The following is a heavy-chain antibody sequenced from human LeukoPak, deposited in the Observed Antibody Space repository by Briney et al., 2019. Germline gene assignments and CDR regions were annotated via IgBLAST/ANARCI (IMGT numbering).Heavy chain of an antibody. V-gene: IGHV3-30*02. CDR1: GFTFSRCD. D-gene: IGHD3-10*01. Sequence: GGSLRLSCAASGFTFSRCDMHWVRQAPGKGLEWVAFVLYDGSLKYYADSVRGRVTISRDNFKNTLYLQMNSLRAEDTAVYYCAKRSMVRGVQFDAFDLWGQGTIVTVSS. J-gene: IGHJ3*01. CDR3: AKRSMVRGVQFDAFDL. CDR2: VLYDGSLK.